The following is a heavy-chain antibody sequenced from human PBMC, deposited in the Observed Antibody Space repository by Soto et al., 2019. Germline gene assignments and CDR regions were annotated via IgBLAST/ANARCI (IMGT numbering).Heavy chain of an antibody. D-gene: IGHD6-19*01. J-gene: IGHJ4*02. Sequence: QLQLQESGPGLVKPSETLSLTCAVSGGSISSSSYYWGWIRQPPGKGLEWIGSIYYSGSTYYTPSLQSGVAISVDTSKTQFSLKRNSVTAADTAVYYCARRTVNIRTFYSGLTTHCFDYWGQGTLVTVSS. CDR1: GGSISSSSYY. V-gene: IGHV4-39*01. CDR3: ARRTVNIRTFYSGLTTHCFDY. CDR2: IYYSGST.